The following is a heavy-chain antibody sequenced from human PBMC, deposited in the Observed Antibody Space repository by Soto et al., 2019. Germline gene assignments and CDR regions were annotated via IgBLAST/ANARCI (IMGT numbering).Heavy chain of an antibody. CDR1: GFTFSSHG. J-gene: IGHJ4*02. V-gene: IGHV3-33*01. Sequence: QVQLVESGGGVVQPGRSLRLSCAASGFTFSSHGMHWVRQAPGKGLEWVASIRFDGANQYYADSVKGRFTVSRDNSKNTLYLLMNSLSAEDSAVYYCARQTSSLSVDYWGQGTLVPVSS. D-gene: IGHD2-2*01. CDR3: ARQTSSLSVDY. CDR2: IRFDGANQ.